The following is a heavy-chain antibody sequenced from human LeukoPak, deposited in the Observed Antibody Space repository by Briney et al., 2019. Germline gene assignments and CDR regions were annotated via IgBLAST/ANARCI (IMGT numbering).Heavy chain of an antibody. V-gene: IGHV4-34*01. J-gene: IGHJ1*01. D-gene: IGHD6-13*01. Sequence: SETLSLTCAVYGGSFSGYYWSWIRQPPGKGLEWIGEINHSGGTNYNPSLKSRVTISVDTSKNQFSLKLSSVTAADTAVYYCARGSSSSWYAYFQHWGQGTLVTVSS. CDR1: GGSFSGYY. CDR2: INHSGGT. CDR3: ARGSSSSWYAYFQH.